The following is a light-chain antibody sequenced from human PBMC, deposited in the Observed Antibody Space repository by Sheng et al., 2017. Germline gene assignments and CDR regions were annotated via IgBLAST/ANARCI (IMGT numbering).Light chain of an antibody. CDR1: QGISSY. V-gene: IGKV1-8*01. J-gene: IGKJ4*01. CDR2: AAS. Sequence: AIRMTQSPSSLSASTGDRVTITCRASQGISSYLGWYQQKPGKAPKLLIYAASTLQSGVPSRFSGSGSGTDFTLTISCLQSEDFATYYCQQYYSYPLTFGGGTKVEFK. CDR3: QQYYSYPLT.